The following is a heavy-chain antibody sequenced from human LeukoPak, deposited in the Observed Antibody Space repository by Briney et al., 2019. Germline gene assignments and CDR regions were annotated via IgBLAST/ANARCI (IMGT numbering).Heavy chain of an antibody. V-gene: IGHV1-46*01. D-gene: IGHD3-22*01. CDR3: ARGNSYYDSSDYFPWESFQH. J-gene: IGHJ1*01. CDR2: INPTGGST. CDR1: GYTFSNYN. Sequence: PRASVKVSCKASGYTFSNYNVHWVRQAPGQGLEWMGIINPTGGSTNYAQKFQGRVTMTRDMSTTTVYMDLSSLKSEDTAVYYCARGNSYYDSSDYFPWESFQHWGQGTLVTVSS.